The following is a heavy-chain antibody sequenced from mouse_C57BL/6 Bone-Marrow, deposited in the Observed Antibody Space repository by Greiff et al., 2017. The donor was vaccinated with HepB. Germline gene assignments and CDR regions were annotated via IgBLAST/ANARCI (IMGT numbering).Heavy chain of an antibody. CDR3: ARHATTVVANWYFDV. J-gene: IGHJ1*03. V-gene: IGHV2-6-1*01. D-gene: IGHD1-1*01. CDR2: IWSDGST. Sequence: QVQLKESGPGLVAPSQSLSITCTVSGFSLTSYGVHWVRQPPGKGLEWLVVIWSDGSTTYNSALKSRLSISKDNSKSQVFLKMNSLQTDDTAMYYCARHATTVVANWYFDVWGTGTTVTVSS. CDR1: GFSLTSYG.